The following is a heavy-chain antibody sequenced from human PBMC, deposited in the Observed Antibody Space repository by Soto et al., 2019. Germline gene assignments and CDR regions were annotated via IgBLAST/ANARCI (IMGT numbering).Heavy chain of an antibody. J-gene: IGHJ3*02. CDR3: ARELGYCTNGVCYGGSAFDI. CDR1: GFTFSDYY. D-gene: IGHD2-8*01. Sequence: GGSLRLSCAASGFTFSDYYMSWIRQAPGKGLEWVSYISSSGSTIYYADSVKGRFTISRDNAKNSLYLQMNSLRAEDTAVYYCARELGYCTNGVCYGGSAFDIWGQGTMVTVSS. CDR2: ISSSGSTI. V-gene: IGHV3-11*01.